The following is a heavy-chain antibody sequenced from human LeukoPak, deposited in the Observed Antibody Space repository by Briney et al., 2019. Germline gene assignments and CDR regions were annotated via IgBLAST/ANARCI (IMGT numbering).Heavy chain of an antibody. CDR2: IYYSGST. Sequence: SETLSLTCTVSGGSISSYYWGWIRQPPGKGLEWIGSIYYSGSTYYNPSLKSRVTISVDTSKKQLSLKLSSVTAADTAVYYCARVSNKVARLFDYWGQGTLVTVSS. J-gene: IGHJ4*02. D-gene: IGHD5-12*01. V-gene: IGHV4-39*07. CDR3: ARVSNKVARLFDY. CDR1: GGSISSYY.